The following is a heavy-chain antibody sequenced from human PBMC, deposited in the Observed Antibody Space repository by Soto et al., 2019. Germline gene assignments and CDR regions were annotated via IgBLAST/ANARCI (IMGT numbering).Heavy chain of an antibody. J-gene: IGHJ4*02. V-gene: IGHV1-69*02. CDR2: IIPLLDIT. CDR3: ARAPTTVVTPPFYYFDY. Sequence: QVQLVQSGAEVKKPGSSVKVSCKASGDTFSSYTINWVRQAPGQGLEWMGRIIPLLDITNYAQRFQGRVAPTXXKSTSTAYMEVSSLRSEDTAVYYCARAPTTVVTPPFYYFDYWGQGTLVTVSS. D-gene: IGHD4-17*01. CDR1: GDTFSSYT.